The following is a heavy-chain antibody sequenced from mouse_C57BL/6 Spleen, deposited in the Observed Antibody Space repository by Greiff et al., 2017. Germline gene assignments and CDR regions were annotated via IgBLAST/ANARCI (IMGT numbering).Heavy chain of an antibody. CDR1: GYSITSGYY. V-gene: IGHV3-6*01. J-gene: IGHJ2*01. D-gene: IGHD1-1*01. CDR3: ARGATTVDYFDY. Sequence: DVKLQESGPGLVKPSQSLSLTCSVTGYSITSGYYWNWIRQFPGNKLEWMGYISYDGSNNYNPSLKNRISITRDTSKNQFFLKLNSVTTEDTATYYCARGATTVDYFDYWGQGTTLTVSS. CDR2: ISYDGSN.